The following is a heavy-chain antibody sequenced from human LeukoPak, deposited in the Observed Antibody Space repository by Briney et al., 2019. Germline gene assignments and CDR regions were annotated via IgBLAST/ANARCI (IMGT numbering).Heavy chain of an antibody. J-gene: IGHJ4*02. D-gene: IGHD5-12*01. CDR1: GFTFSNYS. CDR3: ARARPSMWIDY. CDR2: ISSSSSYI. Sequence: GGSLRLSCAASGFTFSNYSMNWVRQAPGKGLEWVSSISSSSSYIYYADSVKGRFTISRDNAKNSLYLQMNSLRPEDTAVYYCARARPSMWIDYWGQGTLVTVSS. V-gene: IGHV3-21*01.